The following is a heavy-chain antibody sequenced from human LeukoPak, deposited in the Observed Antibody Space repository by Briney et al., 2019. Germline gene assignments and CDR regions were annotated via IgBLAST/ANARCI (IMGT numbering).Heavy chain of an antibody. V-gene: IGHV4-59*01. CDR2: IYYSGST. CDR3: ARHAAGGAFDI. D-gene: IGHD6-13*01. CDR1: GGSISSYY. Sequence: SETLSLTCTVSGGSISSYYWSWIRQPPGKGLEWIGYIYYSGSTNYNPSLKSRVTISVDTSKNQFSLKLSSVTAADTAVYYCARHAAGGAFDIWGQGTMVTVSS. J-gene: IGHJ3*02.